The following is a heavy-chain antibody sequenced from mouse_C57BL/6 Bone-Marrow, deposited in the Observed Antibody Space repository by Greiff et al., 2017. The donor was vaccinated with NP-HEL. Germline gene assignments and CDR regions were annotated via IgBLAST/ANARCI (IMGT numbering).Heavy chain of an antibody. V-gene: IGHV3-6*01. J-gene: IGHJ2*01. Sequence: VQLQQSGPGLVKPSQSLSLTCSVTGYSITSGYYWNWIRQFPGNKLEWMGYISYDGSNNYNPSLKNRISITRDTSKNQFFLKLNSVTTEDTATYYCARGRLGRKDYWGQGTTLTVSS. CDR3: ARGRLGRKDY. CDR1: GYSITSGYY. CDR2: ISYDGSN. D-gene: IGHD4-1*01.